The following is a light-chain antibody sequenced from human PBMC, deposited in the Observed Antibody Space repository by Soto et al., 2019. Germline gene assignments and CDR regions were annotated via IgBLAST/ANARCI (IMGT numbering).Light chain of an antibody. CDR3: QQYGASPFT. J-gene: IGKJ3*01. CDR2: GAS. Sequence: VVLTQSPATLSLSPGETATLSCRASRHVYINALAWYQQKPGRTPTLRIYGASTRVTDIPDRFSATGSGTDFSLTISSVEPEDSAVYYCQQYGASPFTFGPGTRVEI. V-gene: IGKV3-20*01. CDR1: RHVYINA.